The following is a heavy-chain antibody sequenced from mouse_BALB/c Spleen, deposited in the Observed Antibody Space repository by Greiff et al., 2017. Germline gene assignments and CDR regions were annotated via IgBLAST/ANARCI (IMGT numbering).Heavy chain of an antibody. CDR1: GYSITSGYS. Sequence: EVQLVESGPDLVKPSQSLSLTCTVTGYSITSGYSLHWIRQFPGNKLEWMGYIHYSGSTNYNPSLKSRISITRDTSKNQFFLQLNSVTTEDTATYYCAREGARASGSYWGQGTTLTVSS. CDR3: AREGARASGSY. V-gene: IGHV3-1*02. J-gene: IGHJ2*01. D-gene: IGHD3-1*01. CDR2: IHYSGST.